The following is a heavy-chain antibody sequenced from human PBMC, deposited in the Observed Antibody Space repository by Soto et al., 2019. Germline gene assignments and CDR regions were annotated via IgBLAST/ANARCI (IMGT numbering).Heavy chain of an antibody. D-gene: IGHD2-21*02. V-gene: IGHV1-3*01. J-gene: IGHJ5*02. CDR1: GYTFPSYA. CDR3: ARGQHIVVVTAENWFDP. Sequence: GASVKVSCKASGYTFPSYAMHWVRQAPGQRFEWMGWINAGNGNTKYSQKFQGRVTITRDTSASTAYMELSSLRSEDTAVYYCARGQHIVVVTAENWFDPWGQGTLVTVSS. CDR2: INAGNGNT.